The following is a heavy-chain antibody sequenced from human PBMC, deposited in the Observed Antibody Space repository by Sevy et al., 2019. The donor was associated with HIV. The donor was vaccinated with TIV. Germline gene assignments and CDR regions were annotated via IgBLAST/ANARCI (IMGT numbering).Heavy chain of an antibody. V-gene: IGHV3-7*01. CDR3: ARDSLKQWLVGDAFDI. CDR1: GFTFSSYW. CDR2: IKQDGSEK. Sequence: GGSLGLSCAASGFTFSSYWMSWVRQAPGKGLEWVANIKQDGSEKYYVDSVKGRFTISRDNAKNSLYLQMNSLRAEDTAVYYCARDSLKQWLVGDAFDIWGQGTMVTVSS. J-gene: IGHJ3*02. D-gene: IGHD6-19*01.